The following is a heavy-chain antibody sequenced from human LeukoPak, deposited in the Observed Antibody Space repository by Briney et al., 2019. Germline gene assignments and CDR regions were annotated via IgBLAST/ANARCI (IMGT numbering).Heavy chain of an antibody. CDR2: ISSSSSYI. D-gene: IGHD6-6*01. V-gene: IGHV3-21*01. J-gene: IGHJ5*02. Sequence: GGSPRLSCAASGFTFSSYSMNWVRQAPGKGLEWVSSISSSSSYIYYADSVKGRFTISRGNAKSSPYLQMNSLRAEDTAVYYCARDTVQYSSSPNWLDPWGQGTLVTVSS. CDR3: ARDTVQYSSSPNWLDP. CDR1: GFTFSSYS.